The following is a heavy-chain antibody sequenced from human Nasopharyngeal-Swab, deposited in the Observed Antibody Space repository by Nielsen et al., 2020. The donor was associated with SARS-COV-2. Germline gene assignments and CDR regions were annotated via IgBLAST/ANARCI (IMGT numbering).Heavy chain of an antibody. D-gene: IGHD6-19*01. CDR3: ARDRSSGWYSDFDY. J-gene: IGHJ4*02. CDR1: GYTFTGYY. Sequence: ASVKVSCKASGYTFTGYYMHWVRQAPGQGLEWMGRINPNSGGTNYAQKFQGRVTITADESTSTAYMELSSLRDEDTAVYYCARDRSSGWYSDFDYWGQGTLVTVSS. CDR2: INPNSGGT. V-gene: IGHV1-2*06.